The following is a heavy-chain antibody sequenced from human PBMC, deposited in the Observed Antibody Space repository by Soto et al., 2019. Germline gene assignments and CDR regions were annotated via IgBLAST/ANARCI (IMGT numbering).Heavy chain of an antibody. D-gene: IGHD6-19*01. J-gene: IGHJ1*01. CDR3: AREDKTLSSGWQEYFQH. V-gene: IGHV3-30-3*01. CDR2: ISYDGSNK. CDR1: GFTFSSYA. Sequence: QVQLVESGGGVVQPGRSLRLSCAASGFTFSSYAMHWVRQAPGKGLEWVAVISYDGSNKYYADSVKGRFTISRDNSKNTLYLQMNSLRAEDTAVYYCAREDKTLSSGWQEYFQHWGQGTLVTVSS.